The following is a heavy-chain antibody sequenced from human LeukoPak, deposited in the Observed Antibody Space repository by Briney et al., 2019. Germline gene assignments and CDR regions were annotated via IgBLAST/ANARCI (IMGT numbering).Heavy chain of an antibody. CDR1: GGSISSYY. J-gene: IGHJ4*02. V-gene: IGHV4-59*01. Sequence: SETLSLTCTVSGGSISSYYWSWIRQPPGKGPEWIGYIYYSGSTNYNPSLKSRVIISVDTSKNQFSLKLKSVTAADTAVYYCARSEDGYNLDYWGQGTLVTVSS. CDR3: ARSEDGYNLDY. CDR2: IYYSGST. D-gene: IGHD5-24*01.